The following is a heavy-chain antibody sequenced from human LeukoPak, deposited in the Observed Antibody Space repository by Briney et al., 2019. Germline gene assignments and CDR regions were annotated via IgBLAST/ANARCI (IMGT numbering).Heavy chain of an antibody. CDR3: ARGEWLVLGDH. Sequence: GAPVKVSCKASGCNFNAYYMHWVRQAPGQGLEWMGWINPNSGGTNYAQKFQGRVTLTRDTSINTVYMEVNRLTSDDTVVYYCARGEWLVLGDHWGQGTPVTVSS. D-gene: IGHD3-3*01. CDR2: INPNSGGT. V-gene: IGHV1-2*02. CDR1: GCNFNAYY. J-gene: IGHJ4*02.